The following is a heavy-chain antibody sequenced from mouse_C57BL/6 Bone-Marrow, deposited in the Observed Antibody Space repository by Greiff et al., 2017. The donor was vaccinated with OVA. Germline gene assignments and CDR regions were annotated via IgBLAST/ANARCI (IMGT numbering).Heavy chain of an antibody. J-gene: IGHJ4*01. CDR1: GYTFTSYW. CDR2: IDPSDSYT. CDR3: ARRGWGYYAMDY. D-gene: IGHD1-1*02. Sequence: VQLQQPGAELVMPGASVKLSCKASGYTFTSYWMHWVKQRPGQGLEWIGEIDPSDSYTNYNQKFKGKSTLTVDKSSSTAYMQLSRLTSEDSEVYDCARRGWGYYAMDYWGQGTSVTVSS. V-gene: IGHV1-69*01.